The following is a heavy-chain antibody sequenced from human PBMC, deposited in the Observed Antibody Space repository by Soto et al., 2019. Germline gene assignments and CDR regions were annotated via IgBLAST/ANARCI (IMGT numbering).Heavy chain of an antibody. CDR2: ISSSGTSN. CDR1: GFTFSSYE. Sequence: EVQLVESGGGLVQPGGSLRLSCAASGFTFSSYEMNWVRQAPGKGPEWVSNISSSGTSNYYADSMKGRFTISRDNAKNSLYLQMNSLSAEHTAVYYCVTSLTAAMVNGAYAFDIWGQGTMVTVSS. V-gene: IGHV3-48*03. CDR3: VTSLTAAMVNGAYAFDI. J-gene: IGHJ3*02. D-gene: IGHD5-18*01.